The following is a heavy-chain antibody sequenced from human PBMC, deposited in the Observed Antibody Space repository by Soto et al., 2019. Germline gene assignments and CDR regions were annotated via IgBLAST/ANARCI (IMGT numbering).Heavy chain of an antibody. CDR3: ARDLGFCSGGSCYGPIDYYSGMDV. J-gene: IGHJ6*02. CDR2: ISAYNGNT. V-gene: IGHV1-18*01. CDR1: GYTFTSYG. D-gene: IGHD2-15*01. Sequence: ASVNVSCKASGYTFTSYGISWVRQAPGQGLEWMGWISAYNGNTNYAQKLQGRVTMTTDTSTSTAYMELRSLRSDDTAVYYCARDLGFCSGGSCYGPIDYYSGMDVWGQGTTVTVSS.